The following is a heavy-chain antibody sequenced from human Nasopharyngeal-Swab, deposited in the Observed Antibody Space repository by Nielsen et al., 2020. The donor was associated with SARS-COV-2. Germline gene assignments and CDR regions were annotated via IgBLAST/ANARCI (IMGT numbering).Heavy chain of an antibody. CDR1: GYTLTELS. CDR3: ATTAAAAGTSWFDP. CDR2: FDPEDGET. Sequence: ASVQVSCKVSGYTLTELSMHWVRQAPGKGLEWMGGFDPEDGETIYAQKFQGRDTMTEDTSTDTAYMELSSLRSVDTAVYYCATTAAAAGTSWFDPWGQGTLVTVSS. D-gene: IGHD6-13*01. J-gene: IGHJ5*02. V-gene: IGHV1-24*01.